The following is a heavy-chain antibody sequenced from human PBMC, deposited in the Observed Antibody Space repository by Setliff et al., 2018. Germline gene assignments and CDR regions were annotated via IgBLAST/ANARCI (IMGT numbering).Heavy chain of an antibody. Sequence: PGGSLRLSCAASGFTFSTYWMHWVRQVPGKGLVWVSRIGTDGSGTEYADSVKGRFTVSRDNAKNTLYLQMNRLRAEDTGVYYCAKEKYSSTWYERKPFDCWGQGTLVTVSS. V-gene: IGHV3-74*03. D-gene: IGHD6-13*01. CDR3: AKEKYSSTWYERKPFDC. CDR2: IGTDGSGT. J-gene: IGHJ4*02. CDR1: GFTFSTYW.